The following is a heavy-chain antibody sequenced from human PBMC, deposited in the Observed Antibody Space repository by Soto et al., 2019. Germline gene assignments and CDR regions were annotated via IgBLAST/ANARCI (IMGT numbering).Heavy chain of an antibody. CDR3: ARADYYGSSGYHLAY. CDR2: INPSGGST. Sequence: QVQVAQSGAEVKRPGASVKVSCWASGYTFTNFYIHWVRQAPGQGLEWMGRINPSGGSTAYAQKFLGRVTMTRDTSTTTVYMDVSSLRSEDTAVYYRARADYYGSSGYHLAYWGQGTLVTVSS. J-gene: IGHJ4*02. D-gene: IGHD3-22*01. CDR1: GYTFTNFY. V-gene: IGHV1-46*01.